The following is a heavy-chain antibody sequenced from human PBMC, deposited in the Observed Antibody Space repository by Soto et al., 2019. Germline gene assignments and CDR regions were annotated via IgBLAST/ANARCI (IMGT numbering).Heavy chain of an antibody. D-gene: IGHD3-10*01. J-gene: IGHJ4*02. Sequence: SETMSLTCALYGRYFPCYYLSWIRQTTGKGLEWIGEINHSGSTNYNPSLKSRVTISVDTSKKQFSLRAEDTAVYYCAKDSGRGSADYYFDYWGQGTLVTVSS. V-gene: IGHV4-34*01. CDR1: GRYFPCYY. CDR3: AKDSGRGSADYYFDY. CDR2: INHSGST.